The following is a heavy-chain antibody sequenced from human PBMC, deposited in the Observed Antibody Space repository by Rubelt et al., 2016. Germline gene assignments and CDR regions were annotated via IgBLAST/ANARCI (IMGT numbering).Heavy chain of an antibody. CDR3: ARHTVPDYDSTGYNGFNC. CDR2: IYWNDDK. J-gene: IGHJ4*02. Sequence: QITLKESGPTLVKPTQTLTLTCTFSGFSLSTSGEGMGWIRQPPGKALEWLALIYWNDDKRYSPSLKSRITITKDTSNNQGSLTRTNSDHLETATYNVARHTVPDYDSTGYNGFNCWGQGTLVTVSS. CDR1: GFSLSTSGEG. D-gene: IGHD3-22*01. V-gene: IGHV2-5*01.